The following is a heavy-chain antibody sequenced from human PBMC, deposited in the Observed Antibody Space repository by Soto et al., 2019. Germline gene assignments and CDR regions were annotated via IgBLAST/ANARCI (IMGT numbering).Heavy chain of an antibody. J-gene: IGHJ4*02. CDR2: INAGNGNT. CDR3: AKDYYDSSGYYPPALLFDY. Sequence: ASVKVSCKASGYTFTSYAMHWVRQAPGQRLEWMGWINAGNGNTKYSQKFQGRVTITRDTSASTAYMELSSLRSEDTAVYYCAKDYYDSSGYYPPALLFDYWGQGTLV. D-gene: IGHD3-22*01. CDR1: GYTFTSYA. V-gene: IGHV1-3*01.